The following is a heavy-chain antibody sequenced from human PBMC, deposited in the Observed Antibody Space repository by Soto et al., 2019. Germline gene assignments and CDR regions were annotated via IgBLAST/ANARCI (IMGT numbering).Heavy chain of an antibody. CDR2: ISATGGST. J-gene: IGHJ4*02. CDR3: AKVFGSGYDFDY. CDR1: YS. V-gene: IGHV3-23*01. D-gene: IGHD5-12*01. Sequence: YSIRRVIKAPGEGLEWVSSISATGGSTYYATSVKGRFTISRDNSKNTLYLQMNSLRAEDTAIYYCAKVFGSGYDFDYWGQGTLVTVSS.